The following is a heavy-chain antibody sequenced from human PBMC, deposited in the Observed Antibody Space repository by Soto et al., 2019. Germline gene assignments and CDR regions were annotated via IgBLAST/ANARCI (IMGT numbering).Heavy chain of an antibody. V-gene: IGHV4-31*03. Sequence: QVHLQESGPGLVKPSQTLSLTCSVSGGSISSIDYYWTWIRQHPGTGLAWLGTSYFRGNTYYNPSRASRLNLSVDTFKNQVSLSLGSVTDADTAVYYCARAGGSYESSGYLMMGAFDSWGQGTLVTVSS. J-gene: IGHJ3*02. CDR3: ARAGGSYESSGYLMMGAFDS. D-gene: IGHD3-22*01. CDR1: GGSISSIDYY. CDR2: SYFRGNT.